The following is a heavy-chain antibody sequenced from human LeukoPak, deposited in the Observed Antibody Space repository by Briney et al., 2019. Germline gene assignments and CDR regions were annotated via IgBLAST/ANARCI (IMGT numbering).Heavy chain of an antibody. V-gene: IGHV3-9*01. CDR1: GFTFDDYA. D-gene: IGHD3-22*01. Sequence: GGSLRLSCAASGFTFDDYAMHWVRQAPGKGLEWVSGISWNSGSIGYADSVKGRFTISRDNAKNSLYLQMNSLRAEDTAVYYCAKGSTYYDSSGYYYWGQGTLVTVSS. CDR3: AKGSTYYDSSGYYY. CDR2: ISWNSGSI. J-gene: IGHJ4*02.